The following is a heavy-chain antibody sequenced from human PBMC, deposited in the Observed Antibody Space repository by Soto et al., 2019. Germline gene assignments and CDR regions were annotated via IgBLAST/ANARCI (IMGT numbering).Heavy chain of an antibody. V-gene: IGHV4-31*03. CDR3: ARERDYSKYVAQIDY. D-gene: IGHD4-4*01. Sequence: PSETLSLTCTVSGGSIDSGGLFWTWIRQHPEKGLEWIGYIDYSGNTQYNPSLRSRVRIVADTSKNQFSLKLSSVTAADTAVYYCARERDYSKYVAQIDYWGQGILVTVSS. CDR2: IDYSGNT. CDR1: GGSIDSGGLF. J-gene: IGHJ4*02.